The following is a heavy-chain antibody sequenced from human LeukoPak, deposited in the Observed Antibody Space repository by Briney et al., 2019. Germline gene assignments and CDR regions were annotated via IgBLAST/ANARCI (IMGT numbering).Heavy chain of an antibody. CDR1: GFTFSSYA. D-gene: IGHD6-13*01. V-gene: IGHV3-23*01. J-gene: IGHJ6*02. Sequence: GGSLRLSCAASGFTFSSYAMRWVRQAPGKGLQWVSDISGGGGSTYYADSVRGRFTISRDNSKNTLYLQMNSLRAEDTAVYYCAGYSSSWTTYYYYGMDVWGQGTTVTVSS. CDR3: AGYSSSWTTYYYYGMDV. CDR2: ISGGGGST.